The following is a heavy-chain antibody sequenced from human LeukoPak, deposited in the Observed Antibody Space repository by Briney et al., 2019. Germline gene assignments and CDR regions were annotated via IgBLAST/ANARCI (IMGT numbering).Heavy chain of an antibody. V-gene: IGHV5-51*01. CDR1: GYSFTSYW. Sequence: GEALKISCNGSGYSFTSYWIGWVRHMPGKGLEWMGIIYPGDADTRYSTSFQGQVTISSDKSISTAYLQWSRLKASDTAMYYCARVSSYCSSTRCYLDYWGHGALV. J-gene: IGHJ4*01. CDR2: IYPGDADT. CDR3: ARVSSYCSSTRCYLDY. D-gene: IGHD2-2*01.